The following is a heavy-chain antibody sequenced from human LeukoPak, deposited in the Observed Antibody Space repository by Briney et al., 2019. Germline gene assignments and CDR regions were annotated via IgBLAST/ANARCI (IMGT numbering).Heavy chain of an antibody. Sequence: SVKVSCKASGGTFSSYAISWVRQAPGQGLEWMGGIIPIFGTANYAQKFQGRVTITADESTSTAYMELSSLRSEDTAVYYCARDSYVGFLEWFFDYWGQGTLVTVSS. CDR2: IIPIFGTA. D-gene: IGHD3-3*01. CDR1: GGTFSSYA. CDR3: ARDSYVGFLEWFFDY. V-gene: IGHV1-69*13. J-gene: IGHJ4*02.